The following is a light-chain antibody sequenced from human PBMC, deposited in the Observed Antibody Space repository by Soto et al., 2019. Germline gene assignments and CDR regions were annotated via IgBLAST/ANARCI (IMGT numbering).Light chain of an antibody. CDR1: SSDVGGYNY. J-gene: IGLJ1*01. CDR2: EVS. Sequence: QSALTQPPSESGSPGQSVTISCTGTSSDVGGYNYVSWYKQHPGKAPKLRIYEVSKRPSGVPNRFSGSKSDNTASLTVSGLQAEDEADYYCSSYAGSNNSDFGPGT. V-gene: IGLV2-8*01. CDR3: SSYAGSNNSD.